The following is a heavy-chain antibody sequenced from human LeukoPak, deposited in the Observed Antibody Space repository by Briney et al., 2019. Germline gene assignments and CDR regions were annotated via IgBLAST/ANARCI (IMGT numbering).Heavy chain of an antibody. CDR2: IIPIFGTA. CDR3: ASSPAVPGVDFDY. J-gene: IGHJ4*02. D-gene: IGHD2-21*01. Sequence: ASVKVSCKASGGTFSSYAISWVRQAPGQGLEWMGGIIPIFGTANYAQKFQGRVTITTDESTSTAYMELSGLRSEDTAVYYCASSPAVPGVDFDYWGQGTLVTVSS. CDR1: GGTFSSYA. V-gene: IGHV1-69*05.